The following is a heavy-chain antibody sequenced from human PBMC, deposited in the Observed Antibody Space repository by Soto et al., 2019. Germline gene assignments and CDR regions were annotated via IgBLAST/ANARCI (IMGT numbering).Heavy chain of an antibody. Sequence: GGSLRLSCAASGFTFSSYGMHWVRQAPGKGLEWVAVIWYDGSNKYYADSVKGRFTISRDNSKNTLYLQMNSLRAEDTAVYYCARDPVRPLYCSSTSCYPDYWGQGTLVTVSS. CDR2: IWYDGSNK. CDR1: GFTFSSYG. V-gene: IGHV3-33*01. D-gene: IGHD2-2*01. CDR3: ARDPVRPLYCSSTSCYPDY. J-gene: IGHJ4*02.